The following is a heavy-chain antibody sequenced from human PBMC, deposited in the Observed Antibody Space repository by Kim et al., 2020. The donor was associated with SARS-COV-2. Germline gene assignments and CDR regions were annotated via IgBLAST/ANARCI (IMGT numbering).Heavy chain of an antibody. V-gene: IGHV3-23*01. CDR1: EFTFSSYA. CDR3: TKDPSCGSDACYSNFDY. Sequence: GGSLRLSCADSEFTFSSYAMSWVRQAPGKGLEWVSIISGSGGSTFYADSVKGRFTISRDNSKNTRYLQMNSLRAEDTAVYNCTKDPSCGSDACYSNFDYWGRGTLVTVSS. CDR2: ISGSGGST. D-gene: IGHD2-21*01. J-gene: IGHJ4*02.